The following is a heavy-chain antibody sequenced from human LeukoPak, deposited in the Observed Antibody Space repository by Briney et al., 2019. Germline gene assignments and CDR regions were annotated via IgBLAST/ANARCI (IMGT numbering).Heavy chain of an antibody. V-gene: IGHV3-48*01. CDR2: IGTSSTTI. Sequence: GGSLRLSCAASGFTFSSYTMNWVRQPPGKGLEWVSNIGTSSTTIYYADSVKGRFTISRDNSKNTLYLQMNSLRAEDTAVYYCARAPRGCSGGSCYNWFDPWGQGTLVTVSS. CDR3: ARAPRGCSGGSCYNWFDP. D-gene: IGHD2-15*01. J-gene: IGHJ5*02. CDR1: GFTFSSYT.